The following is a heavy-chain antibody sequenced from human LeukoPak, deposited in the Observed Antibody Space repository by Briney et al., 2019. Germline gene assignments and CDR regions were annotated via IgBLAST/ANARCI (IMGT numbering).Heavy chain of an antibody. CDR3: ATFLAAIGTYDAFDT. CDR2: ISYDGGNI. V-gene: IGHV3-30*03. CDR1: GFIFSSYG. J-gene: IGHJ3*02. Sequence: GGSLRLSCAASGFIFSSYGMHWVRQAPGKGLEWVAVISYDGGNISYTDSVKGRFTISRDNSKNTLYLQMNSLRAEDTAVYYCATFLAAIGTYDAFDTWGQGTMVTVSS. D-gene: IGHD6-13*01.